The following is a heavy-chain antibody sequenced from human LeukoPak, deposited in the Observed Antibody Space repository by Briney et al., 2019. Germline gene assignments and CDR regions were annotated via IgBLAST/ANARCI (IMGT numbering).Heavy chain of an antibody. Sequence: SETLSLTCTVSGGSISSYYWSWIRQPPGKGLEWIGYIYYSGSTNYNPSLKSRVTISVDTSKNQFSLKLSSVTAADTAVYYCARDKYGGLELGYWGQGTLVTVSS. D-gene: IGHD1-7*01. CDR3: ARDKYGGLELGY. J-gene: IGHJ4*02. V-gene: IGHV4-59*01. CDR1: GGSISSYY. CDR2: IYYSGST.